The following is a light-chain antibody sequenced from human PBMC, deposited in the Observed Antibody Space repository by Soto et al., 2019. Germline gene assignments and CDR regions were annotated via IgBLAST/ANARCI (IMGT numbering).Light chain of an antibody. CDR1: TSNIGAGYD. V-gene: IGLV1-40*01. CDR2: GNS. Sequence: QSVLTQPPSVSGAPGQRVTFSCTGSTSNIGAGYDVHWYQQLPGKSPKLLIFGNSNRPSGVPDRFSASRSGSSASLAITGLQAEDDADYYCQSYDTSLSGSYVFGSGTKLTVL. CDR3: QSYDTSLSGSYV. J-gene: IGLJ1*01.